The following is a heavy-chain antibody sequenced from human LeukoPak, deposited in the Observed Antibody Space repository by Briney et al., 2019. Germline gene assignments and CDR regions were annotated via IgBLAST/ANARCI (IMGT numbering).Heavy chain of an antibody. CDR2: INTDGSST. V-gene: IGHV3-74*01. D-gene: IGHD3-3*01. CDR1: GFTFSSYW. J-gene: IGHJ3*02. CDR3: AKDTATIFGVVIDAFDI. Sequence: GGSLRLSCAASGFTFSSYWMHWVRQAPGKGLVWVSRINTDGSSTSYADSVKGRFTISRDNSKNTLYLQMNSLRAEDTAVYYCAKDTATIFGVVIDAFDIWGQGTMVTVSS.